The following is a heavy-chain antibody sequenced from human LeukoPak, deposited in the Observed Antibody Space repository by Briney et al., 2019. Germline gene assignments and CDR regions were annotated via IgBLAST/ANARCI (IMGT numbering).Heavy chain of an antibody. Sequence: SETLSLTCTVSGGSISSYYWSWIRQPPGKGLEWIGNIYDSGSTNYNPSLKSRVTISVDTSKNQCTLKLSSVTAADTAVYYCARQSISGSSLSYFDYWGQGTLVTAST. CDR1: GGSISSYY. CDR2: IYDSGST. D-gene: IGHD3-22*01. CDR3: ARQSISGSSLSYFDY. V-gene: IGHV4-59*01. J-gene: IGHJ4*02.